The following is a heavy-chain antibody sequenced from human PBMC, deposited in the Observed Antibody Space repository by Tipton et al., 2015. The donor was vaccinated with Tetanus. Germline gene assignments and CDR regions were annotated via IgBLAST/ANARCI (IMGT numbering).Heavy chain of an antibody. D-gene: IGHD6-19*01. CDR2: ISSSGSTI. V-gene: IGHV3-11*01. J-gene: IGHJ4*02. CDR1: GFTFSDYY. CDR3: VRDGGSSGWLAY. Sequence: SLRLSCATSGFTFSDYYMSWIRQAPGKGLEWVSYISSSGSTIYYADSVKGRFTISRDSAKNSLSLQVNSLRAEDTAVYYCVRDGGSSGWLAYWGQGTLVTVSS.